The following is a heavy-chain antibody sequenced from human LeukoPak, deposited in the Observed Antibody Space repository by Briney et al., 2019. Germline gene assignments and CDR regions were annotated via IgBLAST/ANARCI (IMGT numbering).Heavy chain of an antibody. V-gene: IGHV3-7*01. D-gene: IGHD6-19*01. CDR3: AREGAVAGKYVY. CDR1: GFTFSDYW. J-gene: IGHJ4*02. Sequence: PGGSLRLSCAGSGFTFSDYWMSWVRQAPGKGLEWVASIKKEDGYEKIYVDSVKGRFTISRDNAENSVYLQMNSLRVEDTVMYYRAREGAVAGKYVYWGQGTLVTVSS. CDR2: IKKEDGYEK.